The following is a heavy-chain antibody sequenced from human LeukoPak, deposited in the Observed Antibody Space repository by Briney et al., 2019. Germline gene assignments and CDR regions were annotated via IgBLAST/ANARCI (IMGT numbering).Heavy chain of an antibody. D-gene: IGHD3-22*01. Sequence: GASVKVSCKASGYTFTGYYMHWVRQAPGQGLEWMGWINPNSGGTNHAQKFQGSVTMTRDTSISTAYMELSRLRSDDTAVYYCARGYDSSGYYRYWGQGTLVTVSS. CDR2: INPNSGGT. V-gene: IGHV1-2*02. CDR1: GYTFTGYY. CDR3: ARGYDSSGYYRY. J-gene: IGHJ4*02.